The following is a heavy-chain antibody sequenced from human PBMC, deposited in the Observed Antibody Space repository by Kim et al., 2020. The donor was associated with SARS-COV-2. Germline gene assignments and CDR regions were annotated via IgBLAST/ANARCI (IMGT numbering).Heavy chain of an antibody. D-gene: IGHD3-10*01. V-gene: IGHV4-31*02. Sequence: YYNPSLKSRVTISVDTAKNQFALKRTSVTAADTAVYYCAGGSYGSGWFDPWGQGTLVTVSS. CDR3: AGGSYGSGWFDP. J-gene: IGHJ5*02.